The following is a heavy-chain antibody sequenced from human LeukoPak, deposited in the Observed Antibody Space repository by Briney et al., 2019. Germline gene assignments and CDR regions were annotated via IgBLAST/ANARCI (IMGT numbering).Heavy chain of an antibody. D-gene: IGHD6-6*01. V-gene: IGHV3-7*01. CDR2: IKADGGEE. Sequence: PGGSLRLSCAASGFIFSAYDMNWVRQAPGKGLEWVAKIKADGGEEDHVASVKGRFTISRDNAKNSLYLQMNSLRVEDTAVYYCARGGAARPDFWGQGTLVTVSS. J-gene: IGHJ4*02. CDR3: ARGGAARPDF. CDR1: GFIFSAYD.